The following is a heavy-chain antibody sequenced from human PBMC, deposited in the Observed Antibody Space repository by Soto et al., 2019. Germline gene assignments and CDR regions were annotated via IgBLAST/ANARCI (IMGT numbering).Heavy chain of an antibody. Sequence: ASVKVYCRASGYTFFTYDISWVRQAPGQVLEWMGWISTYSGDTKYAQKFQGRVTMTTDTSTTTAYLELRSLRSDDTAVYYCARHHGPTTSENWFDPWGQGTLVTSPQ. CDR3: ARHHGPTTSENWFDP. CDR2: ISTYSGDT. CDR1: GYTFFTYD. V-gene: IGHV1-18*01. J-gene: IGHJ5*02. D-gene: IGHD5-12*01.